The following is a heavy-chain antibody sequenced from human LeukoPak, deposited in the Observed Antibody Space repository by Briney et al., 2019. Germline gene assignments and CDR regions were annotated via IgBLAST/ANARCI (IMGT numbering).Heavy chain of an antibody. J-gene: IGHJ4*02. D-gene: IGHD2-2*03. V-gene: IGHV4-34*01. CDR2: INHSGST. CDR1: GGSFSGYY. Sequence: SETLSLTCAVYGGSFSGYYWSWIRQPPGKGLEWIREINHSGSTNYNPSLKSRVTISVDTSKNQFSLKLSSVTAADTAVYYCARGPGYCSSTSCRLFDYWGQGTLVTVSS. CDR3: ARGPGYCSSTSCRLFDY.